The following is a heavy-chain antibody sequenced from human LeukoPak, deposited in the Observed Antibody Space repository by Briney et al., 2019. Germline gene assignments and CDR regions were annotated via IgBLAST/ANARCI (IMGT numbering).Heavy chain of an antibody. Sequence: SETLSLTCTVSGGSISSGGYYWSWIRQPPGKGLEWIGCIYYSGSTYYNPSLKSRVTISVDTYKNQFSLKLSSVTAADTAVYYCAGDRTPGGYYSNLSPRWFDPWGQGTLVTVSS. J-gene: IGHJ5*02. CDR1: GGSISSGGYY. CDR3: AGDRTPGGYYSNLSPRWFDP. D-gene: IGHD4-11*01. CDR2: IYYSGST. V-gene: IGHV4-31*03.